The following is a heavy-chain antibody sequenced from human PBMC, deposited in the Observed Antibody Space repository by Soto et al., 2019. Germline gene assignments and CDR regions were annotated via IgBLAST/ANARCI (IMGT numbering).Heavy chain of an antibody. CDR3: ARGTFGVVKD. V-gene: IGHV4-59*01. J-gene: IGHJ4*02. D-gene: IGHD3-3*01. CDR2: MYYSGST. Sequence: QVQLQESGPGLVKPSETLSLTCTVSGGSISSYYWSWIRQSPGKGLEWIGYMYYSGSTNYNPSLKSRVTISIDTSRNQFSLKLSSVNAADTAVNYCARGTFGVVKDWGQGTLVTVSS. CDR1: GGSISSYY.